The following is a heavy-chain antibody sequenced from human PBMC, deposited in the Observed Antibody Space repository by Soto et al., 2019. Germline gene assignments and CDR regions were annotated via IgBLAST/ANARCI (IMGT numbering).Heavy chain of an antibody. D-gene: IGHD1-1*01. V-gene: IGHV1-69*12. CDR2: IIPIFKRP. CDR1: GGTFSTYA. CDR3: ARQLNWNYYYYGMDV. Sequence: QVQLVQSGAEVKKPGSSVKVSCKASGGTFSTYAISWVRQAPGQGLEWMGGIIPIFKRPNYAQKFQARLTIAADESSSTAYMELSSLRSEDTAVYYCARQLNWNYYYYGMDVWGQGTTVTVSS. J-gene: IGHJ6*02.